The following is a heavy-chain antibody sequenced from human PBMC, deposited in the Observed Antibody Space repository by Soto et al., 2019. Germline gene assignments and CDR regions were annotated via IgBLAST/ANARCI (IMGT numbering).Heavy chain of an antibody. CDR2: MNPNCGNT. Sequence: QVQLVQSGAEVKKPGASVKVSCKASGYSFSDYDINWVRQATGQGPEWMGWMNPNCGNTGYAQKFQGRVTMTRNTSINTAYMELSSLGSEDTAVYYCARDNRYNWNDEGWFDPWGQGTLVTVSS. D-gene: IGHD1-20*01. J-gene: IGHJ5*02. CDR1: GYSFSDYD. CDR3: ARDNRYNWNDEGWFDP. V-gene: IGHV1-8*01.